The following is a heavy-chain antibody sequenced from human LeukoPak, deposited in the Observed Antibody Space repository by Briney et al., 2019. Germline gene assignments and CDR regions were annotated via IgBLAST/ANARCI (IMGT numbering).Heavy chain of an antibody. CDR3: ARRGSYSAGDY. CDR2: IYYSGST. Sequence: SETLSLTXTVSGGSISSSSYYWGWIRQPPGKGLEWIGSIYYSGSTYYNPSLKSRVTISVDTSKNQFSLKLSSVTAADTAVYYCARRGSYSAGDYWGQGTLVTVSS. J-gene: IGHJ4*02. D-gene: IGHD1-26*01. V-gene: IGHV4-39*01. CDR1: GGSISSSSYY.